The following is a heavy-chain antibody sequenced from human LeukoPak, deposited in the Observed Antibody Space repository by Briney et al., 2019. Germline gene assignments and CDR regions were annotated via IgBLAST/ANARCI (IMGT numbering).Heavy chain of an antibody. CDR3: ARPNITSYYDSRGYDAFDV. Sequence: GESLKISCKGSGYSFTSYWIGWVRQMPGKGLEWMGIIYPDDSDTRYSPSFQGQVTISADKSVSIAYLQWSRLKASDTAMYYCARPNITSYYDSRGYDAFDVWGQGTMVIVSS. CDR2: IYPDDSDT. J-gene: IGHJ3*01. V-gene: IGHV5-51*01. D-gene: IGHD3-22*01. CDR1: GYSFTSYW.